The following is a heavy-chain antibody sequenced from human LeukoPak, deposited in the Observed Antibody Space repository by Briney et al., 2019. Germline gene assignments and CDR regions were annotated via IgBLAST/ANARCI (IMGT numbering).Heavy chain of an antibody. CDR2: IKQDGSEK. J-gene: IGHJ4*02. V-gene: IGHV3-7*01. CDR3: ARLADTAMVPFDY. D-gene: IGHD5-18*01. Sequence: PGGSLRLSCAASGFTFSSYWMSWVRQAPGKGLEWVANIKQDGSEKYYVDSVKGRFTISRDNAKNSLYLQMNSLRAEDTAVYYCARLADTAMVPFDYWGQGTLVTVSS. CDR1: GFTFSSYW.